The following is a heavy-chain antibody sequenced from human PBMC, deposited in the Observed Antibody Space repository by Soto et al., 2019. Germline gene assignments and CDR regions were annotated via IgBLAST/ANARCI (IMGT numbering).Heavy chain of an antibody. D-gene: IGHD4-17*01. V-gene: IGHV1-69*12. Sequence: QVQLVQSGAEVKKPGSWVKVSCKASGGTFSSYAISWVRQAPGQGLEWMGGIIPIFGTANYAQKFQGRVTITADESTSTAYMELSSLRSEDTAVYYCARGTAMTTVADWYFDLWGRGTLVTVSS. CDR3: ARGTAMTTVADWYFDL. CDR2: IIPIFGTA. CDR1: GGTFSSYA. J-gene: IGHJ2*01.